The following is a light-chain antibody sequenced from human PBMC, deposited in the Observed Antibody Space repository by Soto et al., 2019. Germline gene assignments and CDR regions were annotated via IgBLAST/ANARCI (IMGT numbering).Light chain of an antibody. CDR1: SSDVGGYNY. CDR2: EVS. V-gene: IGLV2-8*01. Sequence: QSVLTQPPSASGSPGQSVTISCTGTSSDVGGYNYVSWYQQYPGKAPKLMIYEVSKRPSGVPDRFSGSKSGKTASLTVSGHEEDDEADYYCSSYAGSDSWVFGGGTKLTVL. CDR3: SSYAGSDSWV. J-gene: IGLJ3*02.